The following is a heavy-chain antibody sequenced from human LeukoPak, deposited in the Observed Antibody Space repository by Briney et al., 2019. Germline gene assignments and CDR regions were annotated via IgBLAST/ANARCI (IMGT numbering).Heavy chain of an antibody. V-gene: IGHV3-30*03. J-gene: IGHJ4*02. D-gene: IGHD6-13*01. CDR2: ISYDGSNK. Sequence: GGSLRLSCAASGFTFGSYGMHWVRQAPGKGLEWVAVISYDGSNKYYADSVKGRFTISRDNSKNTLYLQMNSLRAEDTAVYYCARSGYSSSWTGFDYWGQGTLVTVSS. CDR1: GFTFGSYG. CDR3: ARSGYSSSWTGFDY.